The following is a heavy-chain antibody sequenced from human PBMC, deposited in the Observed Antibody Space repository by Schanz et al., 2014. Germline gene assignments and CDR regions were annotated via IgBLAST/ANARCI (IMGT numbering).Heavy chain of an antibody. CDR2: ISATSNFV. CDR1: GFNLRRYS. D-gene: IGHD6-13*01. CDR3: AKGRGSWGYVFDS. Sequence: QLVESGGGLVKPGGSLRLSCATSGFNLRRYSMNWVRQAPGGGLEWVSSISATSNFVHYAASVEGRFTVSRDNAKNSLYLQMNSLRSEDTAVYYCAKGRGSWGYVFDSWGQGTLVTVSS. J-gene: IGHJ4*02. V-gene: IGHV3-21*04.